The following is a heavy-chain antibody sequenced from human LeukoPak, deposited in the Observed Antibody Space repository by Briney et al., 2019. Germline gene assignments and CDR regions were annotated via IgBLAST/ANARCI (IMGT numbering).Heavy chain of an antibody. CDR2: IYYSGST. J-gene: IGHJ4*02. D-gene: IGHD5-24*01. V-gene: IGHV4-39*01. Sequence: PSETLSLTCTVSGGSISSSNYYWGWIRQPPGKGLEWIGSIYYSGSTFYNPSLKSRVTISVDTSKNQFSLKLSSVTAADTAVYYCARQRPTNYFDYWGQGTLVSVSS. CDR3: ARQRPTNYFDY. CDR1: GGSISSSNYY.